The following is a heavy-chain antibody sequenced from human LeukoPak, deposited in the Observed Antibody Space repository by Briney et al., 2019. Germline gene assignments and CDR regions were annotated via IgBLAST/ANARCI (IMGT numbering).Heavy chain of an antibody. CDR2: ISYDGSNK. CDR3: AKEGRVVAATQSSPDY. CDR1: GFTFSSYG. V-gene: IGHV3-30*18. J-gene: IGHJ4*02. D-gene: IGHD2-15*01. Sequence: GGSLRLSCAASGFTFSSYGMHWVRQAPGKGLEWVADISYDGSNKYYADSVKGRFTISRDNSKNTLYLQMNSLRAEDTAVYYCAKEGRVVAATQSSPDYWGQGTLVTVSS.